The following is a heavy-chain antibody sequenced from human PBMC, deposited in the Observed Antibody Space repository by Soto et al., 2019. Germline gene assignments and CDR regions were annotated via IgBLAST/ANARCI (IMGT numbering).Heavy chain of an antibody. Sequence: EVQLLESGGGLVQPGGSLRLSCAVSGLTFSTYAMSWVRQAPGKGLEWLSAITPGGDWAWYADSVKGRSTISRDNSKNTRYLQMDRLRAEDTALYYFAKGSAAARPYYFDFWGQGTLVTVSS. D-gene: IGHD6-6*01. J-gene: IGHJ4*02. CDR1: GLTFSTYA. CDR2: ITPGGDWA. CDR3: AKGSAAARPYYFDF. V-gene: IGHV3-23*01.